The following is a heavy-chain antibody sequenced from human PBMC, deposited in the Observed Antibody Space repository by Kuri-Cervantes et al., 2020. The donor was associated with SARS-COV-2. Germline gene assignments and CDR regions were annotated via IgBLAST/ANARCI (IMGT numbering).Heavy chain of an antibody. CDR3: ARGILGDDSIHYGMDV. Sequence: SETLSLTCTLSGGSISGYYWSWIRQSAGKGLEFIGRVYSSGGTNYNPSLESRVTMSIDTAKNQVSPRLTSVTAADTAVYYCARGILGDDSIHYGMDVWGQGTSVTVSS. CDR2: VYSSGGT. CDR1: GGSISGYY. J-gene: IGHJ6*02. D-gene: IGHD2/OR15-2a*01. V-gene: IGHV4-4*07.